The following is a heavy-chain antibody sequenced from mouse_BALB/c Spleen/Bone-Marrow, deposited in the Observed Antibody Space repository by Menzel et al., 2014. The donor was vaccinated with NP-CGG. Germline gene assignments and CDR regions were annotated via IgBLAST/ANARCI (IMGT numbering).Heavy chain of an antibody. J-gene: IGHJ1*01. CDR2: IWCDGGT. V-gene: IGHV2-6-7*01. CDR3: ARDDFDV. Sequence: QVQLQQPGPGLVSPSQILSITCTVSGFSLTGYGVNWVRQPPGKGLEWLGMIWCDGGTDYNSALKSRLSISKDNSKSQVFLKMNSLQTDDTARYYCARDDFDVWGAGTTVTVSS. CDR1: GFSLTGYG.